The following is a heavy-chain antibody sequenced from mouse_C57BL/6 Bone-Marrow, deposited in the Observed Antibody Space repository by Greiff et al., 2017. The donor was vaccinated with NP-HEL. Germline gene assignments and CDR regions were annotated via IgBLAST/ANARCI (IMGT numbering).Heavy chain of an antibody. J-gene: IGHJ4*01. Sequence: VQLQQPGAELVKPGASVKMSCKASGYTFTSYWITWVKQWPGQGLEWIGDIYPGSGSTNYNEKFKSKATLTVDTSSSTAYMQLSSLTSEDSAVYYCARWLLPDYYAMDYWGQGTSVTVSS. V-gene: IGHV1-55*01. D-gene: IGHD2-3*01. CDR3: ARWLLPDYYAMDY. CDR2: IYPGSGST. CDR1: GYTFTSYW.